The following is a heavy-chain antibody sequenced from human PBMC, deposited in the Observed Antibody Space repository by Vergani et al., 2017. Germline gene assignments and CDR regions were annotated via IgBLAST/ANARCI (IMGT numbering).Heavy chain of an antibody. D-gene: IGHD4-17*01. CDR3: ARATVDAFDI. CDR2: IYTSGST. V-gene: IGHV4-61*02. CDR1: GGFISSGSYY. J-gene: IGHJ3*02. Sequence: QVQLQESGPGLVKPSQTLSLPCTVSGGFISSGSYYWSWIRQPAGKGLEWIGRIYTSGSTNYNPSLKSRVPISVDTSKNQFSLKLSSVTAADTAVYYCARATVDAFDIWGQGTMVTVSS.